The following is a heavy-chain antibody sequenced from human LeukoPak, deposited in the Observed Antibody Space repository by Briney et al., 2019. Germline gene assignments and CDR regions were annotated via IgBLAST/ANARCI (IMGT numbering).Heavy chain of an antibody. D-gene: IGHD2-21*01. CDR3: ARSLHISAPFDV. CDR1: GGSISSYY. CDR2: IYYSGST. Sequence: ASETLSLTCTVSGGSISSYYWSWIRQPPGKGLEWIGYIYYSGSTNYNPSLKSRVTISVDTSKNQFSLKLSSVTAADTAVYYYARSLHISAPFDVWGQGTLVTVSS. V-gene: IGHV4-59*01. J-gene: IGHJ4*02.